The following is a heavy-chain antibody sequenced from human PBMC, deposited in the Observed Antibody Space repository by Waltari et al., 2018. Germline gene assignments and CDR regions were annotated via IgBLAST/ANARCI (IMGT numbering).Heavy chain of an antibody. J-gene: IGHJ4*02. Sequence: QVQLQESGPGLVKPSQTLSLTCTVYGGSFSGYYWSWIRQPPGKGLEWIGEINHSGSTNYNPSLKSRVTISVDTSKNQFSLKLSSVTAADTAVYYCARGSSGSYSPDYWGQGTLVTVSS. CDR2: INHSGST. D-gene: IGHD1-26*01. V-gene: IGHV4-34*09. CDR3: ARGSSGSYSPDY. CDR1: GGSFSGYY.